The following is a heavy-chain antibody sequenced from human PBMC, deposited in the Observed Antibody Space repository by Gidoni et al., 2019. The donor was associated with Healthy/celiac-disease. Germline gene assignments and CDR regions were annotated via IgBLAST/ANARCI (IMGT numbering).Heavy chain of an antibody. J-gene: IGHJ6*02. D-gene: IGHD4-17*01. CDR3: ARDYGGKGGMDV. CDR2: ISSSCSTI. V-gene: IGHV3-11*01. Sequence: QVQLVESGGGLVKPGGSMRLSCAADGFTVSDYYMSWIRQAPGKGLEWVSYISSSCSTIYYAASVKGRFTISRDNAKHSLYLQMNCLRAEDTAVYYCARDYGGKGGMDVWGQGTTVTVSS. CDR1: GFTVSDYY.